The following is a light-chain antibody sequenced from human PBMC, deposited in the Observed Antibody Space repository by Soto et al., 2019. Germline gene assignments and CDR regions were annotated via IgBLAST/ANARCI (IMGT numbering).Light chain of an antibody. J-gene: IGKJ3*01. CDR3: QQYNSYSS. CDR2: KAS. CDR1: QSIRSW. Sequence: DIQMTQSPSTLSASVGDRVTITCRASQSIRSWLAWYQQKPGKAPKLLIYKASSFESGVPSRFSGSGSGTEFTLTISSLQPDDFATYYCQQYNSYSSFGPGTKVDIK. V-gene: IGKV1-5*03.